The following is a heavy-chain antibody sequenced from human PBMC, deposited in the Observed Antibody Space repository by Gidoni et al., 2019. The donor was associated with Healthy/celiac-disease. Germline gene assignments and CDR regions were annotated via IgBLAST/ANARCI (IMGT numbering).Heavy chain of an antibody. CDR3: ARGRGIAARYGMDV. Sequence: QVQLVQSGAEVRKPGSSVKVSCKASGGTFISYAISWVRHAHGQGLEWMGGFIPIFVTATYAQKFQGRVTITADKSTSTAYMELSSLRSEDTAVYYCARGRGIAARYGMDVWGQGTTVTVSS. J-gene: IGHJ6*02. V-gene: IGHV1-69*06. CDR1: GGTFISYA. D-gene: IGHD6-6*01. CDR2: FIPIFVTA.